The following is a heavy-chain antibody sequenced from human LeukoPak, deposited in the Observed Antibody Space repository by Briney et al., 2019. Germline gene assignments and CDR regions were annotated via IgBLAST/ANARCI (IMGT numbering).Heavy chain of an antibody. CDR1: GFTFTSYT. Sequence: GGSLRLSCAASGFTFTSYTMTWARQAPGKGLEWVANIKQDGSEKYYVDSVKGRFTISRDNAKNSLYLQMNSLRAEDTAVYYCARGPPLFDPWGQGTLVTVSS. CDR3: ARGPPLFDP. CDR2: IKQDGSEK. V-gene: IGHV3-7*01. J-gene: IGHJ5*02.